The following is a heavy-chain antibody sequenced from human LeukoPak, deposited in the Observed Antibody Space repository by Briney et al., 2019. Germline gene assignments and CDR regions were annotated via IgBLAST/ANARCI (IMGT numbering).Heavy chain of an antibody. CDR1: GFPFSNHA. CDR3: AKGTGLGSYDF. V-gene: IGHV3-23*01. J-gene: IGHJ4*02. D-gene: IGHD1-26*01. Sequence: GGSLRLSCTTSGFPFSNHAMAWVRQASGKGLEWVSGILPDGSAYYADPVKGRFTISRDNSRSTLHLQLTSLKSEDTAVYYCAKGTGLGSYDFWGQGTLVTVSS. CDR2: ILPDGSA.